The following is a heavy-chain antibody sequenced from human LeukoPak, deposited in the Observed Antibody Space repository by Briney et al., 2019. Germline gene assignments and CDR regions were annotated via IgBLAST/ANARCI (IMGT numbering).Heavy chain of an antibody. J-gene: IGHJ3*02. CDR3: VKVSLGYCSSTSCYAEGLFDI. D-gene: IGHD2-2*03. CDR1: GFTVSSNY. Sequence: GGSLRLSCAASGFTVSSNYMSWVRQAPGKGLEWVSVIYSGGSTYYADSVKGRFTISRDNSKNTLYLQMSSLRAEDTAVYYCVKVSLGYCSSTSCYAEGLFDIWGQGTMVTVSS. CDR2: IYSGGST. V-gene: IGHV3-66*01.